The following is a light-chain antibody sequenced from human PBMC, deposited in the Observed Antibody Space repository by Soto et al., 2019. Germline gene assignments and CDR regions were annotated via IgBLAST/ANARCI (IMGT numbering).Light chain of an antibody. Sequence: DIKMTQSPSSLSASVGDRVTITCRVSQGISNYLAWYQQKPGKVPKLLIYAASTLQSGVPSRFSGSGSGTDFTLTISSLQPEDVATYYCQKYNSAPSTFGQGTKVEIK. CDR3: QKYNSAPST. CDR1: QGISNY. V-gene: IGKV1-27*01. J-gene: IGKJ1*01. CDR2: AAS.